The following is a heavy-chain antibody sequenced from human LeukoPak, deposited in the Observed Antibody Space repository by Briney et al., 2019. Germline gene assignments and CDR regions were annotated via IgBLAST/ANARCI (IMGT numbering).Heavy chain of an antibody. Sequence: GGSLRLSCSASGFTFSSYAMHWVRQAPGKGLEYVSAISSNGGSTYYADSVKGRFTISRDNSKNTLYLQMGSLRAEDTAVYYCVKDPDYGDYGPFSWGQGTLVTVSS. CDR3: VKDPDYGDYGPFS. V-gene: IGHV3-64D*06. D-gene: IGHD4-17*01. CDR2: ISSNGGST. J-gene: IGHJ4*02. CDR1: GFTFSSYA.